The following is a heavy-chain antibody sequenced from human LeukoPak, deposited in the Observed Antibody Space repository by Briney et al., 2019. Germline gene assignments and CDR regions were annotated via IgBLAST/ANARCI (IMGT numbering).Heavy chain of an antibody. Sequence: GGSLRLSCADSGFTFSSYAMRSVRQAPGKRLESVSAISGSGGSTYSADSVKGRFTISRDNSKNTLYLQMNSLRAEDTAVYYCAKGYSYGYLGAFDIWGQGTMVTVSS. CDR2: ISGSGGST. CDR1: GFTFSSYA. CDR3: AKGYSYGYLGAFDI. D-gene: IGHD5-18*01. V-gene: IGHV3-23*01. J-gene: IGHJ3*02.